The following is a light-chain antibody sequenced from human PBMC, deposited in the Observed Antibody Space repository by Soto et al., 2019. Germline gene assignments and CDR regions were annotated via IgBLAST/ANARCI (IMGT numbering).Light chain of an antibody. CDR3: SSYSGTNYHYV. J-gene: IGLJ1*01. CDR2: EVS. CDR1: SSDVGGYNY. V-gene: IGLV2-8*01. Sequence: QSALTQPPSASGSFGQSVTISCTGTSSDVGGYNYVSWYQQHPGKAPKLMIYEVSERPSGVPDRFSGSKSDNTASLTVSGLQADDEADYYCSSYSGTNYHYVFGTGTKLTVL.